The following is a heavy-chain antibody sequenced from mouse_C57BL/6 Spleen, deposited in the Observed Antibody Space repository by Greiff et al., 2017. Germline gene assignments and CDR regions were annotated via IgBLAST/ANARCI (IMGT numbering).Heavy chain of an antibody. CDR2: ISDGGSYT. CDR3: ARDDDGSHFDY. J-gene: IGHJ2*01. CDR1: GFTFSSYA. V-gene: IGHV5-4*01. D-gene: IGHD2-3*01. Sequence: EVQRVESGGGLVKPGGSLKLSCAASGFTFSSYAMSWVRQTPEKRLEWVATISDGGSYTYYPDNVKGRFTISRDNAKNNLYLQMSHLKSEDTAMYYCARDDDGSHFDYWGQGTTLTVSS.